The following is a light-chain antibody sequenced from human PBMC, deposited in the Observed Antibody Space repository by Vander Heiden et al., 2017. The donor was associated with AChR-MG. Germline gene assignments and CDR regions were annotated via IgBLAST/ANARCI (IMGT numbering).Light chain of an antibody. J-gene: IGLJ3*02. CDR1: VLPKQY. CDR2: KDT. CDR3: QSADASGPYWV. Sequence: FELTQPPSVSVSPGQTARINCSGDVLPKQYAYWYQQKPGQAPVLVIYKDTERPSGIPERFSGSSSGTKVTLTISGVQAEDEADYYCQSADASGPYWVFGGGTKLTVL. V-gene: IGLV3-25*03.